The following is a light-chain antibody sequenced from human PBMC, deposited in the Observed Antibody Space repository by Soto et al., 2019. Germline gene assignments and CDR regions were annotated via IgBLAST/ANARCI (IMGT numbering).Light chain of an antibody. J-gene: IGLJ2*01. V-gene: IGLV1-51*01. Sequence: QSVLTQPPSVSAAPGQKVTISCSGSSSNIGNEYVSWYQQLPGTAPKLLNYDNNQRPSGIPDRFSGSKSGTSATLGITGLQTGDEADYYCGTWDGSLSAVVFGGGTKVTVL. CDR1: SSNIGNEY. CDR2: DNN. CDR3: GTWDGSLSAVV.